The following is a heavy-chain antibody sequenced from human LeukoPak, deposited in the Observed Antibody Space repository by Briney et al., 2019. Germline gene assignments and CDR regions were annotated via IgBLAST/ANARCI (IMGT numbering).Heavy chain of an antibody. CDR1: GFTFSSYA. D-gene: IGHD2-15*01. J-gene: IGHJ4*02. CDR3: ARGYSSEWSHYFDY. Sequence: AGGSLRLSCAASGFTFSSYAIHWVRQAPGKGLEWVAAISYNGGNKYYADSVTGRFTISRDNSKNTLNLQMNSLRGEDTAVYYCARGYSSEWSHYFDYWGQGTLVTAS. V-gene: IGHV3-30*04. CDR2: ISYNGGNK.